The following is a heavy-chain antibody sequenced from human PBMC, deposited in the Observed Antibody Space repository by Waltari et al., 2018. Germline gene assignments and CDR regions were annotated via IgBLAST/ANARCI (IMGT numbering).Heavy chain of an antibody. CDR3: AKDMRLRGILITSVDF. D-gene: IGHD3-10*01. CDR2: ISWNGGTI. CDR1: GFPFDAFA. V-gene: IGHV3-9*01. J-gene: IGHJ4*02. Sequence: EVQLVESGGGLVQPGGSLRLSCAASGFPFDAFAMNWVRLVAGRGLEWVSAISWNGGTIAYADSVKGRFTISRDNTKSSLHLQMHSLRTEDTAVYYCAKDMRLRGILITSVDFWGQGIPVTVSS.